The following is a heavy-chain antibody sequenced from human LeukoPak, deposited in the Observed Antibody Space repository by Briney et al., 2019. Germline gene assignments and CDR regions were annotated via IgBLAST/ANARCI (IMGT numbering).Heavy chain of an antibody. V-gene: IGHV1-18*01. J-gene: IGHJ3*02. CDR1: GYTFTSYG. CDR2: ISAYNGNT. D-gene: IGHD3-3*01. Sequence: GASVKVSCKSSGYTFTSYGISWVRQAPGQGLEWMGWISAYNGNTNYAQKLQGRVTMTTDTSTSTAYMELRSRRSDDTGVYYCARDAGYDFWSGYADAFDMWGQGTMVTVSS. CDR3: ARDAGYDFWSGYADAFDM.